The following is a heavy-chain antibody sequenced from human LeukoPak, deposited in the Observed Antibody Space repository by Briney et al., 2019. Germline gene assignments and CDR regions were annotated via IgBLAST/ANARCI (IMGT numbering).Heavy chain of an antibody. Sequence: GGSLRLSCAASGFTFSSYSMNWVRQAPGKGLEWVSSISSSSSYIYYADSVKGRFTISRDNAKNSLYLQMNSLRAEDTAVYYCASSEANWNYGGNWFDPWGQGTLVTVSS. CDR3: ASSEANWNYGGNWFDP. D-gene: IGHD1-7*01. CDR2: ISSSSSYI. CDR1: GFTFSSYS. V-gene: IGHV3-21*01. J-gene: IGHJ5*02.